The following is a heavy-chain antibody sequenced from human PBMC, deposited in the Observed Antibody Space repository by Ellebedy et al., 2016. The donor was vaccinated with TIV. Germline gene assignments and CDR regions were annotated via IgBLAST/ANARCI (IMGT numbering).Heavy chain of an antibody. V-gene: IGHV3-7*03. J-gene: IGHJ4*02. CDR3: ARDVVSGQHLVQPFDY. D-gene: IGHD6-13*01. Sequence: GESLKISCTASGFTFSTYWMSWVRQAPGKGLEWVANIKHDEGEKYYMDSVKGRFTISRDNARNSLYLQMNSLRAEDTAVYYCARDVVSGQHLVQPFDYWGQGTLVTVSS. CDR2: IKHDEGEK. CDR1: GFTFSTYW.